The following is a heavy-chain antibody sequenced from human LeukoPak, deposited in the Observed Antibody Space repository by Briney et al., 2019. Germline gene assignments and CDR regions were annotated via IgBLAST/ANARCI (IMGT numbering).Heavy chain of an antibody. V-gene: IGHV3-30*02. J-gene: IGHJ1*01. CDR2: IRYDGSNK. Sequence: PGGSLRLSCAASGFTFSSYGMHWVRQAPGKGLEWVAFIRYDGSNKYYADSVKGRFTISRDNSKNTLYLQMNSLRAEDTAVYYCAKSGWEYQLLPAYFQHWGQGTLVTVSS. D-gene: IGHD2-2*01. CDR3: AKSGWEYQLLPAYFQH. CDR1: GFTFSSYG.